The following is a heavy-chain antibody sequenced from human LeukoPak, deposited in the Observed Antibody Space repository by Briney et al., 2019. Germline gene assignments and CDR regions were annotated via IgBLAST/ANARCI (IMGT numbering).Heavy chain of an antibody. V-gene: IGHV4-59*01. CDR1: GGSIDNYY. Sequence: SETLSLTCTVSGGSIDNYYWTWIRQPPGKGLEWIGSIYYSGSTYYNPSLRSRVTISVETSKNQFSLEVSSVTAADTAVYYCARAPGVMTAFDYWGQGALVTVSS. D-gene: IGHD2-21*02. CDR3: ARAPGVMTAFDY. CDR2: IYYSGST. J-gene: IGHJ4*02.